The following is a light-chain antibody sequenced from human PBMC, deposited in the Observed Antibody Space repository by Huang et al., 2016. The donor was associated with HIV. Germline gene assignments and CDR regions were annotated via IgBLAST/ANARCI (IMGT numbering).Light chain of an antibody. CDR1: QSLLYSSNNKNY. CDR2: WAT. V-gene: IGKV4-1*01. J-gene: IGKJ2*01. CDR3: QQYYNTPLT. Sequence: DIVMTQSPDSLAVSLGERATINCKSSQSLLYSSNNKNYLDWYQHKPGQPPKLLIYWATTQESRVPGRFTGRGSGTSFTLAISSLQAEDVAVYYCQQYYNTPLTFGQGTKLEIK.